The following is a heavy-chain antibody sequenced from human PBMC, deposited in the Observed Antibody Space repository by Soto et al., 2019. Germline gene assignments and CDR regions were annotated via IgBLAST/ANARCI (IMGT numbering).Heavy chain of an antibody. D-gene: IGHD3-22*01. CDR1: GGSISSGDYY. CDR3: ARDRRSSGYSIPRSREYYFDY. CDR2: IYYSGST. Sequence: SETLSLTCTVSGGSISSGDYYWSWIRQPPGKGLEWIGYIYYSGSTYYNPSLKSRVTISVDTSKNQFSLKLSSVTAADTAVYYCARDRRSSGYSIPRSREYYFDYWGQGTLVTVSS. J-gene: IGHJ4*02. V-gene: IGHV4-30-4*01.